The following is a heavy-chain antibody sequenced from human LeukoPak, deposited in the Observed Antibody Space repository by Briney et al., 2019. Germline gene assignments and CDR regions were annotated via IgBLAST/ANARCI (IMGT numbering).Heavy chain of an antibody. J-gene: IGHJ4*02. CDR3: ASSDDYGGNRFDY. CDR1: GFTFSIYS. D-gene: IGHD4-23*01. V-gene: IGHV3-48*02. Sequence: GGSLRLSCAASGFTFSIYSMNWVRQPPGKGLEWVSYISSSATSIYYADSVRRRFIISRDNAKNSLFLQMDSLRDDDTAVYYCASSDDYGGNRFDYWGRGTLVTVSS. CDR2: ISSSATSI.